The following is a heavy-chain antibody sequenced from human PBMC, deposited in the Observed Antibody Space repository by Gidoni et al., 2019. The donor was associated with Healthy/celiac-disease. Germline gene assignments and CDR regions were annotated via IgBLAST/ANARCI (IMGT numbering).Heavy chain of an antibody. CDR3: ARRYDYDFWSGTGSYNGFDP. Sequence: EVQLVQSGAEVNKPGESLTISCNGSVYSFTSFWIVWVRQMPGEGLEWMGVIEPGDSDTRYSRSFQGEVTISADKSISTAYLQWSSLKATDTAMYYCARRYDYDFWSGTGSYNGFDPWGQGTLVTVSS. CDR1: VYSFTSFW. D-gene: IGHD3-3*01. V-gene: IGHV5-51*01. J-gene: IGHJ5*02. CDR2: IEPGDSDT.